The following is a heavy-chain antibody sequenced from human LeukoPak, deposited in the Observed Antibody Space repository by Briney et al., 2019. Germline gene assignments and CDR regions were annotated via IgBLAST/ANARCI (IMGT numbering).Heavy chain of an antibody. CDR3: AKRYSYGPLYCYGMDV. V-gene: IGHV3-30*18. CDR2: ISHDGNSK. Sequence: PGGSLRLSCAASGFTLSTCGMHWVRQAPGKGLEWVAMISHDGNSKQYADFAKGRFTISRDNSKNTLYLEMNSLRTEDTAVYHCAKRYSYGPLYCYGMDVWGQGTTVTVSS. J-gene: IGHJ6*02. D-gene: IGHD5-18*01. CDR1: GFTLSTCG.